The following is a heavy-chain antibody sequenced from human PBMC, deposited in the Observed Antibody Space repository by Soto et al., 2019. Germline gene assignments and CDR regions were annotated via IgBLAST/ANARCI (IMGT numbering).Heavy chain of an antibody. CDR3: PKTPESDYSDSYYYYGMDV. CDR2: ISYDGSNK. D-gene: IGHD4-17*01. Sequence: GGSLRLSCAASGFTFSSYGMHWVRQAPGKGLEWVAVISYDGSNKYYADSVKGRFTISRDNSKNTLYLQMNSLRAEDTAVYYCPKTPESDYSDSYYYYGMDVWGQGTTVTVSS. V-gene: IGHV3-30*18. J-gene: IGHJ6*02. CDR1: GFTFSSYG.